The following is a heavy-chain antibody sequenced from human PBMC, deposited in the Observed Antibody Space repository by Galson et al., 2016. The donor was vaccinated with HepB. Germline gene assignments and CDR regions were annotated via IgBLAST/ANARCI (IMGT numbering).Heavy chain of an antibody. D-gene: IGHD6-19*01. CDR3: AKPHIAVAGLGGLAFNM. Sequence: SLRLSCAASGFTFTNYAMSWVRQAPGKGLEGVSGITGSGGSTYYADSVKGRFTISRDNSKNTLYLQMNSLRAEDTAVYYCAKPHIAVAGLGGLAFNMWGQGTMVTVSS. CDR2: ITGSGGST. J-gene: IGHJ3*02. V-gene: IGHV3-23*01. CDR1: GFTFTNYA.